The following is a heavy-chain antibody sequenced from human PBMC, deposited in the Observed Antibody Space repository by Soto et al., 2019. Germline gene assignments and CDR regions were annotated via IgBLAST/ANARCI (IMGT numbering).Heavy chain of an antibody. CDR2: ISGSGGST. V-gene: IGHV3-23*01. CDR3: AKEGIAAPPLYYYYGMDV. Sequence: GGSLRLSCASSGFTFSSCAMSWVRQAPGKGLEWVSAISGSGGSTYYADSVKGRFTISRDNSKNTLYLQMNSLRAEDTAVYYCAKEGIAAPPLYYYYGMDVWGQGTTVTVSS. D-gene: IGHD6-13*01. J-gene: IGHJ6*02. CDR1: GFTFSSCA.